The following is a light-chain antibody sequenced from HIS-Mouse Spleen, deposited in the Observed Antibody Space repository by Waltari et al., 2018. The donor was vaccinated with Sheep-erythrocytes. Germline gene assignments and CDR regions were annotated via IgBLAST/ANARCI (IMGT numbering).Light chain of an antibody. CDR2: WAS. J-gene: IGKJ3*01. CDR3: QQYYSTPFT. CDR1: QSVLYSSNNKYY. Sequence: DIVMTQSPDSLAVSLGERATINCKSSQSVLYSSNNKYYLAWYQQKPGQPPKLLFYWASTRESGVPDRFSGSGSGKDFTLTSSSLQAEDVAVYYCQQYYSTPFTFGPGTKVDIK. V-gene: IGKV4-1*01.